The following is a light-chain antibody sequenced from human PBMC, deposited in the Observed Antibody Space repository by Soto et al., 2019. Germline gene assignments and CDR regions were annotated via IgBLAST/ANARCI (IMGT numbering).Light chain of an antibody. J-gene: IGKJ1*01. Sequence: EIVMTQSPAPLSASALYRATLTCRASQSVSSWLAWYQQKPGQAPRLLIYVASSRPTGIPYRFSGSGSGTDFTLTISRLEPEDFAMYYCQQYGSSPRTFGQGTKVDIK. CDR2: VAS. CDR3: QQYGSSPRT. V-gene: IGKV3-20*01. CDR1: QSVSSW.